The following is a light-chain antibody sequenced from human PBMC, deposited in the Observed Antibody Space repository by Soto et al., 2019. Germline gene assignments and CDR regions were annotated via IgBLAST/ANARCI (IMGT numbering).Light chain of an antibody. Sequence: EIVLTQSPATLSLSPGERATLSCRASQSISNYLAWYQQKPGQAPRLLIYDASNGATGIPARFSGSGSGTDFTLTISSLEPEDFAVYYCQHRSPWPIFTFGPGTKVNVK. CDR3: QHRSPWPIFT. CDR2: DAS. V-gene: IGKV3-11*01. J-gene: IGKJ3*01. CDR1: QSISNY.